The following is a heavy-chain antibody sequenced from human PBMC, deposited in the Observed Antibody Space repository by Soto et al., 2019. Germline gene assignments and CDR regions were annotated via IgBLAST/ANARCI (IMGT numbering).Heavy chain of an antibody. CDR1: GGSFSGYY. CDR2: INHSGST. Sequence: SETLSLTCAVYGGSFSGYYWSWIRQPPGKGLEWIGEINHSGSTNYNPSLKSRVTISVDTSKKQFSLKRSSVTAADTAVYYCARLALGSGGYYFDYWGQGTLVTVSS. CDR3: ARLALGSGGYYFDY. J-gene: IGHJ4*02. D-gene: IGHD7-27*01. V-gene: IGHV4-34*01.